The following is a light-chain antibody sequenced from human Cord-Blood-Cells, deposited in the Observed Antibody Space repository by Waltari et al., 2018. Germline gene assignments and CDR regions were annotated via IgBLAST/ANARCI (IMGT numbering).Light chain of an antibody. CDR3: QQSYSTPFT. J-gene: IGKJ3*01. CDR2: AAS. Sequence: DIQMTQSPSSLSASVGDRVTITCRASQSISSYLNWYQQKPGEAPKLLIYAASSLQSGVPSMFSGSGSGTDFTLTISSLQPEDFATYYCQQSYSTPFTFGPGTKVDIK. V-gene: IGKV1-39*01. CDR1: QSISSY.